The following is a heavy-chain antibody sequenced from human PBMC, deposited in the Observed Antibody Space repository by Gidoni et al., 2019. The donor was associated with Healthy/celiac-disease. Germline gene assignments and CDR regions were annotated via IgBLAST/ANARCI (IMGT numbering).Heavy chain of an antibody. D-gene: IGHD3-10*01. J-gene: IGHJ4*02. CDR2: IRSKAYGGTT. Sequence: EVQLVESGGGLVQPGRSLRPSCTASGFPFGDYAMSWVRQAPGKGLEWVGFIRSKAYGGTTEYAASVKGRFTISRDDSKSIAYLQMNSLKTEDTAVYYCTSSRVWFGELVWGQGTLVTVSS. CDR3: TSSRVWFGELV. CDR1: GFPFGDYA. V-gene: IGHV3-49*04.